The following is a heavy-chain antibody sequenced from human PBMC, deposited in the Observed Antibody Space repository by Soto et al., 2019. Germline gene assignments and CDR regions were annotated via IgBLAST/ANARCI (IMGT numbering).Heavy chain of an antibody. V-gene: IGHV4-39*07. CDR2: FYYSGNT. D-gene: IGHD3-3*01. J-gene: IGHJ4*02. Sequence: SETLSLTCHVSGGSISSSSYYWAWIRQPPGKGLEWIGSFYYSGNTYYNPALKSRVTISVDSSKNTLYLQMNSLRAEDTAVYYCAKVGPTYYHFWSGYYFDYWGQGTLVTVSS. CDR3: AKVGPTYYHFWSGYYFDY. CDR1: GGSISSSSYY.